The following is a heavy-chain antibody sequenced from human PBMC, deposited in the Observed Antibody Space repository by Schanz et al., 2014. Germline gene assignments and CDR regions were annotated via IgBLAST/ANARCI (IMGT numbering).Heavy chain of an antibody. CDR2: INLSGGST. CDR3: ARDLTVDTGYVVHYYYYGMDV. D-gene: IGHD5-12*01. V-gene: IGHV1-69*04. Sequence: QVQVVQSGAEVKKPGSSVKVSCKASGGTFSSDTFSWVRQAPGQGLEWMGIINLSGGSTNNAQKFQGRVTITRDTPASTAYMELTSLRSEDTAVYFCARDLTVDTGYVVHYYYYGMDVWGQGTTVTVSS. CDR1: GGTFSSDT. J-gene: IGHJ6*02.